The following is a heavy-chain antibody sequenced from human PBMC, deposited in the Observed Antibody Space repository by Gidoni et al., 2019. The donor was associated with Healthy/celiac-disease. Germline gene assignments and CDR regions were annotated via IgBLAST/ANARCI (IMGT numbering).Heavy chain of an antibody. CDR3: ARGTSRYCSSTSCYTKETIRYYYYGMDV. D-gene: IGHD2-2*02. CDR1: GGTFSSYA. V-gene: IGHV1-69*01. J-gene: IGHJ6*02. CDR2: IIPIFGTA. Sequence: QVQLVQSGAELKKPGSSVKVSCTASGGTFSSYAISWVRQARGQGLEWRGGIIPIFGTANYAQKFQGRVTITADESTSTAYMELSSLRSEDTAVYYCARGTSRYCSSTSCYTKETIRYYYYGMDVWGQGTTVTVSS.